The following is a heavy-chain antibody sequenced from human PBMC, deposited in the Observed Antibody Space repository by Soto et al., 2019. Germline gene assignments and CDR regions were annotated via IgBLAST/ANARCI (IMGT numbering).Heavy chain of an antibody. CDR2: ISGGGRPI. J-gene: IGHJ4*02. CDR3: AIDLGSAFDS. Sequence: EVQLVESGGGSVQPGGSLRLSCAASGFTFSTFSMNWVRQAPGRGLEWISYISGGGRPISYADSVKGRFTISRDNAKNSLYLQMDSLTDEDTAVYYCAIDLGSAFDSWGQGTLVTVSS. CDR1: GFTFSTFS. V-gene: IGHV3-48*02. D-gene: IGHD6-25*01.